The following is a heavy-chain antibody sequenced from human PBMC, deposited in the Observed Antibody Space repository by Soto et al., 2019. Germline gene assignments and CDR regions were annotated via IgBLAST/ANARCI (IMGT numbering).Heavy chain of an antibody. CDR2: ISSSSSYI. J-gene: IGHJ4*02. D-gene: IGHD3-22*01. Sequence: GGSLRLSCAASGFTFSYYSMNWVRQAPGKGLEWVSSISSSSSYIYYADSVKGRFTISRDNAKNSMYLQMNRLRAEDTAVYYCARFYYYDSSGFLIWGQGTLVTVSS. CDR3: ARFYYYDSSGFLI. CDR1: GFTFSYYS. V-gene: IGHV3-21*01.